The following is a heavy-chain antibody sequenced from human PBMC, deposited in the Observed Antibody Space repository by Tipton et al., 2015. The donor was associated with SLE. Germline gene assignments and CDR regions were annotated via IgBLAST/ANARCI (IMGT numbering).Heavy chain of an antibody. D-gene: IGHD2-15*01. J-gene: IGHJ6*02. CDR3: ARRTMVVAANGMDV. Sequence: LRLSCAVYGGSFSVYYWSWIRQPPGKGLEWIGEINHSGSTNYNPSLKSRVTISVDTSKNQFSLKLSSATAADTAVYYCARRTMVVAANGMDVWGQGTTVTVSS. V-gene: IGHV4-34*01. CDR2: INHSGST. CDR1: GGSFSVYY.